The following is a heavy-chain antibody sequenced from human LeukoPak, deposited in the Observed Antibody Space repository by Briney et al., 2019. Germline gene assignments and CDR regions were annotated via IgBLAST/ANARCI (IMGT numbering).Heavy chain of an antibody. V-gene: IGHV3-13*01. CDR1: GFTFSSYD. J-gene: IGHJ6*02. Sequence: GGSLRLSCAASGFTFSSYDMHWVRQATGKGLEWVSAIGTAGDTYYSGSVKGRFTISRENAKNSLYLQMNSPRAEDTAVYYCARSSSGWLSKYYYYGMDVWGQGTTVTVSS. CDR3: ARSSSGWLSKYYYYGMDV. D-gene: IGHD6-19*01. CDR2: IGTAGDT.